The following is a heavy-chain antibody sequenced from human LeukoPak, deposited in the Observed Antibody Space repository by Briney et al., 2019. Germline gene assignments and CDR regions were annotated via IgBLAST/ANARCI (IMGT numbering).Heavy chain of an antibody. V-gene: IGHV3-7*01. CDR3: VNYDTTTGQSDY. J-gene: IGHJ4*02. CDR2: IKQDGSEK. CDR1: GFTFSRYW. D-gene: IGHD1-26*01. Sequence: PGGSLRLSCGASGFTFSRYWMSWVRQAPGKGLEWVANIKQDGSEKHYVDSVKGQFTISRDNAENSLFLQMNNLRAEDTAIYYCVNYDTTTGQSDYWGQGTLVTVSS.